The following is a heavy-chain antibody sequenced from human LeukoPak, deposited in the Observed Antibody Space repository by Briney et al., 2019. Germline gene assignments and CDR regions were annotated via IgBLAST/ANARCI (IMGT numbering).Heavy chain of an antibody. J-gene: IGHJ4*02. CDR1: GFTFSSYG. D-gene: IGHD6-19*01. Sequence: PGGSLRLSCAASGFTFSSYGMHWVRQAPGKGLEWVAAISYDGSIKYYPDSVKGRFTISRDNSKNTLYLQMNSLRAEDTAVYYCAKRSGDSSGWYALDYWGQGTLVSVSS. CDR3: AKRSGDSSGWYALDY. V-gene: IGHV3-30*18. CDR2: ISYDGSIK.